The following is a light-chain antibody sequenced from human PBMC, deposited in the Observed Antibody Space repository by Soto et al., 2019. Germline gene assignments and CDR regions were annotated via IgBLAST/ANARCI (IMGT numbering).Light chain of an antibody. J-gene: IGKJ1*01. CDR2: GAS. V-gene: IGKV3-20*01. Sequence: EIVLTQSPGTLSLSPGERATLSCRAGQSVDSSTHLAWYQQKPGQAPRLLIYGASSRATGIPDRFSGSGSGTDFTLTISRLEPEDFAVYYCQQYGRSPRTFGQGTKVDIK. CDR1: QSVDSSTH. CDR3: QQYGRSPRT.